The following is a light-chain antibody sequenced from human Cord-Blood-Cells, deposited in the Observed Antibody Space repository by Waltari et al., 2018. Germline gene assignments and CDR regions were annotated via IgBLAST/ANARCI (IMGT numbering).Light chain of an antibody. CDR3: LLYYGGARV. J-gene: IGLJ3*02. Sequence: QTVATHEPSLSVSPGGTVTLTCACSPGAVTSGYSPNWFQQKPGQAPRALIYRTSNKHCWTPARFSGSLLGGKAALTLSGVQPEDEAEYYCLLYYGGARVFGGGTKLTVL. CDR1: PGAVTSGYS. CDR2: RTS. V-gene: IGLV7-43*01.